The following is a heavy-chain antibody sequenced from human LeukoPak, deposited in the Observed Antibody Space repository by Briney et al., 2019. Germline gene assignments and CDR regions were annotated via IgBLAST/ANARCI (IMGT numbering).Heavy chain of an antibody. CDR2: INPNSGGT. CDR1: GYTFTGYY. D-gene: IGHD6-13*01. V-gene: IGHV1-2*02. J-gene: IGHJ4*02. CDR3: ANSVSSSWAIIDY. Sequence: GASVKVSCKASGYTFTGYYMHWVRQAPGQGLERMGWINPNSGGTNYAQKFQGRVTMTRDTSISTAYMELSRLTSDDTAVYYCANSVSSSWAIIDYWGQGTLVTVSS.